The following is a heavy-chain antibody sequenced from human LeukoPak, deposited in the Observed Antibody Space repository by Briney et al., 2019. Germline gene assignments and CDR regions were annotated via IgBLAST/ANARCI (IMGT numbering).Heavy chain of an antibody. D-gene: IGHD3-10*01. CDR3: SRLYASASRVPDY. V-gene: IGHV1-2*02. CDR1: GYTFTVNY. Sequence: ASVKVSCKASGYTFTVNYMHWVRQAPGQGLELMGWINLNSGGTNYAQKFQGRVSITRARAISTAYMELKRRSSDDTAAYYCSRLYASASRVPDYWGQGNLGTVSS. CDR2: INLNSGGT. J-gene: IGHJ4*02.